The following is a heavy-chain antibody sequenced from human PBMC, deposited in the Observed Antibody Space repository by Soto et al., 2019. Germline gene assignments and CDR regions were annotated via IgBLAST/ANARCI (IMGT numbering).Heavy chain of an antibody. CDR3: AKIGGRGS. V-gene: IGHV3-9*01. CDR2: ISWNSGSI. D-gene: IGHD2-15*01. J-gene: IGHJ5*02. CDR1: GFTFDDYA. Sequence: EEQLVESGGALVQPGRSLRLSCAASGFTFDDYAMWWVRQPPGKGMEWVSGISWNSGSIAYADSVKGRFTISRDNANNSLYLQMNSLRVEDTALYYCAKIGGRGSWGQGTLVTVSS.